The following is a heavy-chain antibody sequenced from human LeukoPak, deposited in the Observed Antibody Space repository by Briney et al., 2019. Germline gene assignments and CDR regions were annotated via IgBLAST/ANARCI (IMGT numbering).Heavy chain of an antibody. J-gene: IGHJ3*02. D-gene: IGHD5-18*01. V-gene: IGHV3-30*18. CDR3: AKDRRSGYGNDAFDI. CDR2: ISYDGSNK. Sequence: PGGSLRLPCAGSGLTFSNAWMSWVRQAPGKGLEWVAVISYDGSNKYYADSVKGRFTISRDNSKNTLYLQMNSLRAEDTAVYYCAKDRRSGYGNDAFDIWGQGTMVTVSS. CDR1: GLTFSNAW.